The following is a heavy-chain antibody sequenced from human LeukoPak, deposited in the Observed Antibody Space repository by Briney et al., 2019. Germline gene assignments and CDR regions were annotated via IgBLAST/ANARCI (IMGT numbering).Heavy chain of an antibody. CDR2: IKSKTDGGTT. D-gene: IGHD3-3*01. Sequence: GGSLRLSCAASGFTFSNAWMSWVRQAPGKGLEWVGRIKSKTDGGTTDYAAPVKGRFTISRDDSKNTLYLQMNSLKTEDTAVYYCTTGAPNYDFWSGHGYWGQGTLVTVSS. J-gene: IGHJ4*02. V-gene: IGHV3-15*01. CDR1: GFTFSNAW. CDR3: TTGAPNYDFWSGHGY.